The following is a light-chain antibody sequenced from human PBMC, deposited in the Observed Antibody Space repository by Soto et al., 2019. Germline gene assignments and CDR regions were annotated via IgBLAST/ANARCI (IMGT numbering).Light chain of an antibody. V-gene: IGKV3-20*01. CDR2: GAS. CDR1: QSVSSNY. J-gene: IGKJ4*01. Sequence: EIVLTQSPCTLSLYPGDRATLSCRASQSVSSNYLAWYQQKPGQAPRLLIYGASSRATGIPDRFSGSGSGTDFTLTISRLEPEDFAVYYCQRYGTSLPLTFGGGTKVDIK. CDR3: QRYGTSLPLT.